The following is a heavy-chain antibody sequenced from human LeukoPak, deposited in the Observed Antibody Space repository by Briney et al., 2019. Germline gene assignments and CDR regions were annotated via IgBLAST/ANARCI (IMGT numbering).Heavy chain of an antibody. J-gene: IGHJ5*02. D-gene: IGHD1-26*01. Sequence: PSETLSLTCTVSGGSVSSGSYYWSWIRQPPGKRLEWIGNIYYTGSTTYNHSLKSRVTMSLDTSKNQFSLKLTSVTAADTAVYYCAREWITGGSYPRWFDPWGQGTLVTVSS. V-gene: IGHV4-61*01. CDR2: IYYTGST. CDR1: GGSVSSGSYY. CDR3: AREWITGGSYPRWFDP.